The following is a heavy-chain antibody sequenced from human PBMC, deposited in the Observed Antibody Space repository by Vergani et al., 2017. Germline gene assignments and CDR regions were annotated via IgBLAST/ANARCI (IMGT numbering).Heavy chain of an antibody. D-gene: IGHD3-16*01. Sequence: QVQLVESGGGVVQRGGSPRLSCATSGCTFSNYDMQWIRQGPGKGLEFVAFIQFDGSNQYYADSVKGRFTLSRDFNKNTLYLQMDSLGTDDTATYYCAKRFRGWGIAYWGQGTQVIVSA. CDR1: GCTFSNYD. J-gene: IGHJ4*02. CDR2: IQFDGSNQ. V-gene: IGHV3-30*02. CDR3: AKRFRGWGIAY.